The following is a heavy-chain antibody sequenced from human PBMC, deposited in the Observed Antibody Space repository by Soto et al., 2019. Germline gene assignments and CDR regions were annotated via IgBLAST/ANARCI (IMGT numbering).Heavy chain of an antibody. J-gene: IGHJ5*02. CDR3: EREIIELMGAIRWFDP. Sequence: EVQLVESGGGLVQPGGSLRLSCAASGFTFTSHWMHWVRQAPGKWPVWVSRINGDGTSISYADSVKGRFTISRDNAKNTLYLQMNSLRAEDTAVYYCEREIIELMGAIRWFDPWGQGTLVTVSS. CDR2: INGDGTSI. CDR1: GFTFTSHW. D-gene: IGHD2-8*01. V-gene: IGHV3-74*01.